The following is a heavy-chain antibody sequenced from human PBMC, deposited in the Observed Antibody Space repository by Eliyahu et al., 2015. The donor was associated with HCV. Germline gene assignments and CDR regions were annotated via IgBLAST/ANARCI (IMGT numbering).Heavy chain of an antibody. CDR1: GFXXSSNY. CDR2: IYSGGST. Sequence: EVQLVXSGGGLVQPGGSLXLXCXASGFXXSSNYMSWVRQAPGKGLEWVSVIYSGGSTYYADSVKGRFTISRDNSKNTLYLQMNSLRAEDTAVYYCARDRTPHLRYGMDVWGQGTTVTVSS. CDR3: ARDRTPHLRYGMDV. V-gene: IGHV3-66*01. D-gene: IGHD4-23*01. J-gene: IGHJ6*02.